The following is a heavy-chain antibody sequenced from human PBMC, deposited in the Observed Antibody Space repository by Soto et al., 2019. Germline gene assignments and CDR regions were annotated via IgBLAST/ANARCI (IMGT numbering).Heavy chain of an antibody. J-gene: IGHJ3*02. V-gene: IGHV3-49*03. CDR2: IRSKAYGGTT. Sequence: GGSLILSCTASGFTFGDYAMSWFRQAPGKGLEWVGFIRSKAYGGTTEYAASVKGRFTISRDDSKSIAYLQMNSLKTEDTAVYYCTRDPSVNAFDIWGQGTMVTVSS. CDR3: TRDPSVNAFDI. CDR1: GFTFGDYA.